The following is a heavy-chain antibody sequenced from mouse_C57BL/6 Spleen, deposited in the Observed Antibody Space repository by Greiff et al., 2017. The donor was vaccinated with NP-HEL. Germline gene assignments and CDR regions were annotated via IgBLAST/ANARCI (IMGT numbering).Heavy chain of an antibody. CDR1: GYTFTDYY. D-gene: IGHD2-5*01. V-gene: IGHV1-26*01. Sequence: EVQLQQSGPELVKPGASVKISCKASGYTFTDYYMNWVKQSHGKSLEWIGDINPNNGGTSYNQKFKGKATLTVDKPSSTAYMELRSLTSEDSAVYYCARDSNMDYWGQGTSVTVSS. CDR2: INPNNGGT. J-gene: IGHJ4*01. CDR3: ARDSNMDY.